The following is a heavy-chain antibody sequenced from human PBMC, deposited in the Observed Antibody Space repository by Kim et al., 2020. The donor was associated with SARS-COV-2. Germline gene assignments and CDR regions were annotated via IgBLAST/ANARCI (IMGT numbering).Heavy chain of an antibody. Sequence: YYADSGNGRFTISRDNAKNSLYLQMNSLRAEDTAVYYCAINYGSGSYFDYWGQGTLVTVSS. CDR3: AINYGSGSYFDY. D-gene: IGHD3-10*01. J-gene: IGHJ4*02. V-gene: IGHV3-48*04.